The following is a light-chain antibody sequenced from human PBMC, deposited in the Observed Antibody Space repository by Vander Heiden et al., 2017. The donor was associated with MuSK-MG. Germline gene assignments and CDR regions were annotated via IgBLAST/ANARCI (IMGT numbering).Light chain of an antibody. Sequence: DIQMTQSPSSLSASVGDRVTITCQASQDISNYLNWYQQKPGKAPKLLIYDASNLETGVPSRFSGSGSGTDFTFTISSLKPEDIATYYCQQYDNPPHTFGGGTKVEIK. CDR3: QQYDNPPHT. V-gene: IGKV1-33*01. CDR1: QDISNY. J-gene: IGKJ4*01. CDR2: DAS.